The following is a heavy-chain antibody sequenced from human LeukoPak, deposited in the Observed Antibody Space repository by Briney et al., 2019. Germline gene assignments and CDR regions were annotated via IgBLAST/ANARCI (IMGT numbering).Heavy chain of an antibody. Sequence: GASVKVSFKASGYTFTSYDINWVRQATGQGLEWMGWMNPNSGNTGYAQKFQGRVTMTRNTSISTAYMELSSLRSEDTAVYYCARDSSGYYSFDYWGQGTLVTVSS. CDR2: MNPNSGNT. J-gene: IGHJ4*02. D-gene: IGHD3-22*01. CDR1: GYTFTSYD. V-gene: IGHV1-8*01. CDR3: ARDSSGYYSFDY.